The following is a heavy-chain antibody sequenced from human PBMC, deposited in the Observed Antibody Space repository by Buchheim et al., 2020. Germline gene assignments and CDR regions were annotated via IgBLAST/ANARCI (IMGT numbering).Heavy chain of an antibody. CDR2: ISYDGSNK. D-gene: IGHD6-13*01. V-gene: IGHV3-30*03. CDR1: GFTFSSYG. J-gene: IGHJ4*02. Sequence: QVQLVESGGGVVQPGRSLRLSCAASGFTFSSYGMHWVRQAPGKGLEWVAVISYDGSNKYYADSVKGRFTISRDNSKTTLYLQMNSLRAEDTAVYYCAILNSIAAAEFDYWGQGTL. CDR3: AILNSIAAAEFDY.